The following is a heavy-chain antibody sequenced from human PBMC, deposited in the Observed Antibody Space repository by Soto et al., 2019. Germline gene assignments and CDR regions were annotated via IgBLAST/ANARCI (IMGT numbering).Heavy chain of an antibody. CDR2: IKSITDGGTT. J-gene: IGHJ6*02. Sequence: EVQLVESGGGLVKPGGSLRLSCAASGITFSNAWMTWVRQAPGKGLEWVGRIKSITDGGTTDYAAPVKGRFIISRDDSKDTLYLQMNNLRTDDTALYQCTTDSADIVVVPAPFGMDVWGQGTTVTVSS. D-gene: IGHD2-2*01. V-gene: IGHV3-15*01. CDR1: GITFSNAW. CDR3: TTDSADIVVVPAPFGMDV.